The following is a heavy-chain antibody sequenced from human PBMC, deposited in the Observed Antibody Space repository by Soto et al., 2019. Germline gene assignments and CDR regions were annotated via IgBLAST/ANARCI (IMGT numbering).Heavy chain of an antibody. Sequence: HPGGSLRLSCAASGFTFSSYAMSWVRQAPGKGLEWVSAISGSGGSTYYADSVKGRFTISRDNSKNTLYLQMNSLRAEDTAVYYCAKGAPVLRFLEWLLLFDYWGQGTLVTVSS. CDR1: GFTFSSYA. CDR3: AKGAPVLRFLEWLLLFDY. CDR2: ISGSGGST. D-gene: IGHD3-3*01. J-gene: IGHJ4*02. V-gene: IGHV3-23*01.